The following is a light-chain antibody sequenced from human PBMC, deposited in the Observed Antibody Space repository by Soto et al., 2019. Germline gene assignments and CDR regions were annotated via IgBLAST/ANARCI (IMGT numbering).Light chain of an antibody. CDR1: SSDAGCYNY. CDR2: DVS. V-gene: IGLV2-14*01. Sequence: QSVLTQPASVSGSPGQSITISCTGTSSDAGCYNYVSWYQQHPGKAHKLMIYDVSNRPSGVSNRFSGSKSGNPASLTISGLQAEDEADYYCSSYTSRSTLVFGTGTKVTVL. CDR3: SSYTSRSTLV. J-gene: IGLJ1*01.